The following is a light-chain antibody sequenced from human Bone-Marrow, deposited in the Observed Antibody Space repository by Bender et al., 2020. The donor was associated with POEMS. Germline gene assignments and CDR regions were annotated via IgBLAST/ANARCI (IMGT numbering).Light chain of an antibody. CDR3: AVWDDSLNGWV. J-gene: IGLJ3*02. CDR1: IGAHA. V-gene: IGLV1-44*01. Sequence: IGAHAVNWYQHLPGTAPKLLIYSSHRRPSEVPDRFSSSRSGTSASLAISGLQSEDEADYYCAVWDDSLNGWVFGGGTKLTVL. CDR2: SSH.